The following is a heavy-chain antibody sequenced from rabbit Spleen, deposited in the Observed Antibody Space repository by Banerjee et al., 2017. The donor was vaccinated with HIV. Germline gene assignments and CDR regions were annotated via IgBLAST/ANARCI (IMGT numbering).Heavy chain of an antibody. CDR2: IYGGSSAAT. CDR1: GFSFSSSDY. V-gene: IGHV1S40*01. CDR3: ARDTSSSFSSYGMDL. J-gene: IGHJ6*01. D-gene: IGHD1-1*01. Sequence: QSLEESGGDLVKPGASLTLTCTASGFSFSSSDYMCWVRQAPGKGLEWSACIYGGSSAATYYATWAKGRFTISKTSSTTVTLQLTSLTAADTATYFCARDTSSSFSSYGMDLWGQGTLVTVS.